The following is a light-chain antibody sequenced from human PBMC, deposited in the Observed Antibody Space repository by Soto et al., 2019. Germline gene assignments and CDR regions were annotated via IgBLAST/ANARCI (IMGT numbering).Light chain of an antibody. Sequence: EIVLTQSPGTLSLSPGERATLSCRASQSVSSSYLAWYQQKPGQAPRLLIYGASSRATGIPDRFSGSGCGTEFNLTISRLEPEDFAVYYCQQYGSSPPWTFGQGTKVEIK. J-gene: IGKJ1*01. V-gene: IGKV3-20*01. CDR1: QSVSSSY. CDR3: QQYGSSPPWT. CDR2: GAS.